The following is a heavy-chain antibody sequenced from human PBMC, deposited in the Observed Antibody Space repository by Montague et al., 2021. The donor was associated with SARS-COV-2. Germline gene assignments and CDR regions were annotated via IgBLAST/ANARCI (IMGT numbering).Heavy chain of an antibody. J-gene: IGHJ4*02. CDR2: IYTSGTT. Sequence: TLSLTCNVSGRSMRSDRFYWVWIRQPAGKGLEWIGRIYTSGTTDYSFSLKSRVTISVDTSKNQFSLKLTSVTAADTAVYYCARAHSGSWAHLDNWGQGSLVTVSS. CDR3: ARAHSGSWAHLDN. CDR1: GRSMRSDRFY. D-gene: IGHD5-12*01. V-gene: IGHV4-61*02.